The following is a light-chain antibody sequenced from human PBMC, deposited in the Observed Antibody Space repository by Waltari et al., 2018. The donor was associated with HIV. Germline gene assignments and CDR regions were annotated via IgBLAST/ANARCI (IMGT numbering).Light chain of an antibody. CDR1: SSDINYFNS. CDR3: SSNTTDNTWV. J-gene: IGLJ3*02. Sequence: QSVLTQPASVSGSPGQPISISCTGASSDINYFNSVSWYQQHTGKAPKLIIFEVTNRPSGVSSRLSGSKSGNTAFLTISGLQADDEANYDCSSNTTDNTWVFGGGTKVTVL. V-gene: IGLV2-14*01. CDR2: EVT.